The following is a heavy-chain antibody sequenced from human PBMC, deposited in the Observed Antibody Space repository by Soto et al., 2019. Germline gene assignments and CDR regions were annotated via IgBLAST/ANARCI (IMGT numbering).Heavy chain of an antibody. CDR1: GFTFSSYW. Sequence: GGSLRLSCAASGFTFSSYWMSWVRQAPGKGLEWVANIKQDGSEKYYVDSVKGRFTISRDNAKNSLYLQMNSLRAEDTAVYYCAREPQTGDDAFDIWGQGTMVTVSS. V-gene: IGHV3-7*03. CDR3: AREPQTGDDAFDI. CDR2: IKQDGSEK. D-gene: IGHD7-27*01. J-gene: IGHJ3*02.